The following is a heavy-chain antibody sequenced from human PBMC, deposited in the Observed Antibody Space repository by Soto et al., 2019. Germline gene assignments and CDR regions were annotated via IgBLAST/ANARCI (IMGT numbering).Heavy chain of an antibody. CDR3: ARHRDTGYDFWGGYYYNWFDP. D-gene: IGHD3-3*01. J-gene: IGHJ5*02. Sequence: PSETLSLTCTVSGGSISSYYWGWIRQPPGKGLESIGIIYYSGSTYHNPSLKSRVTISVDTSKNQFSLKLSSVTAADTAVYYCARHRDTGYDFWGGYYYNWFDPWGQGTLVTVSS. CDR1: GGSISSYY. V-gene: IGHV4-39*01. CDR2: IYYSGST.